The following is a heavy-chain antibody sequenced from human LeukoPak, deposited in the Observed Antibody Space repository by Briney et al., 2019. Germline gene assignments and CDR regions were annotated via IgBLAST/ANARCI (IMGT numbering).Heavy chain of an antibody. D-gene: IGHD3-10*01. J-gene: IGHJ6*02. CDR1: GFTFSSYA. CDR3: ARDTSNYYGSGYGMDV. Sequence: GGSLRLSCAASGFTFSSYAMSWVRQAPGKGLEWVSAISGSGGSTYYADSVKGRFTISRDNSKNTLYLQMNSLRAEDTAVYYCARDTSNYYGSGYGMDVWGQGTTVTVSS. V-gene: IGHV3-23*01. CDR2: ISGSGGST.